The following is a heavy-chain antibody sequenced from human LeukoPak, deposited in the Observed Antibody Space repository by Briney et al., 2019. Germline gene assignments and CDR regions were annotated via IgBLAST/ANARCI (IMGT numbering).Heavy chain of an antibody. CDR1: GITLSNYG. V-gene: IGHV3-23*01. CDR3: ATRGVVILVILVGFHKGAYYFDS. Sequence: PGGSLRLSCAVSGITLSNYGMTWVRQAPGKGLEWVAGISDTGKKTNYTDSVKGRFTISRDNPQNTLYLQMNSLRAEDTAVYFCATRGVVILVILVGFHKGAYYFDSWGQGALVTVSS. D-gene: IGHD3-9*01. J-gene: IGHJ4*02. CDR2: ISDTGKKT.